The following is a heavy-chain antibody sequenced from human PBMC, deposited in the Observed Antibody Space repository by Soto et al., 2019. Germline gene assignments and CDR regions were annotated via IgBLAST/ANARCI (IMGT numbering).Heavy chain of an antibody. CDR1: GYTFTSYD. D-gene: IGHD5-12*01. Sequence: ASVKVSCKASGYTFTSYDINWVRQATGQGLEWMGWMNPNSGNTGYAQKFQGRVTMTRNTSLTTAYLGRSSRRSEDTAVYYWAADRFGYSDAIEGHYYYGMDVWGQGTTFTVSS. CDR2: MNPNSGNT. CDR3: AADRFGYSDAIEGHYYYGMDV. V-gene: IGHV1-8*01. J-gene: IGHJ6*02.